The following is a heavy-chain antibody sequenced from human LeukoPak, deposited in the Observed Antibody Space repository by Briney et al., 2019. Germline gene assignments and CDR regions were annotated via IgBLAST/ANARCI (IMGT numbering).Heavy chain of an antibody. CDR2: INTGDIT. D-gene: IGHD3-22*01. J-gene: IGHJ4*02. V-gene: IGHV3-23*01. CDR3: VTGGFTYYDD. CDR1: GFTFDYSA. Sequence: PGGSLRLSCAASGFTFDYSAMTWVRQAPEKGLEGVSTINTGDITFYATSVKGRFTISRDNSKNALFLQMKSLRAEDTAIYYCVTGGFTYYDDWGQGNLVTVSS.